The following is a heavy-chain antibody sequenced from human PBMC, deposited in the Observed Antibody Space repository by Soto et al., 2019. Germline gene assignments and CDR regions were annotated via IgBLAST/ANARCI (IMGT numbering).Heavy chain of an antibody. CDR1: GFTFSSYA. Sequence: GGSLRLSCAASGFTFSSYAMSWVRQAPGKGLEWVSAISGSGGSTYYADSVKGRFTISRDNSKNTLYLQMNSLRAEDTAVYYCAKDSGSYYFRDWFDTWGQGTLVTVSS. CDR3: AKDSGSYYFRDWFDT. J-gene: IGHJ5*02. V-gene: IGHV3-23*01. CDR2: ISGSGGST. D-gene: IGHD1-26*01.